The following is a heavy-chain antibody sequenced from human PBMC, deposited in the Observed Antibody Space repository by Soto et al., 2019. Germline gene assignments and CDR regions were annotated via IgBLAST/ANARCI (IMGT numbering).Heavy chain of an antibody. V-gene: IGHV3-13*04. CDR2: IGTAGDT. J-gene: IGHJ4*02. CDR3: TRGAQGFDY. CDR1: GFTFSNYD. Sequence: GGSLRLSCAASGFTFSNYDMHWVRQATGKGLEWVSGIGTAGDTYYSGSVKGRFTMSRENAKNSVYLQMNSLSAGDTAVYYCTRGAQGFDYWGQGTLVTVSS.